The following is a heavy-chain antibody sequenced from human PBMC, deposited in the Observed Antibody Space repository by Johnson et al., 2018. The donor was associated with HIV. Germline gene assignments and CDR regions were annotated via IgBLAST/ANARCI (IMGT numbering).Heavy chain of an antibody. CDR1: GFNFDDYG. D-gene: IGHD1-26*01. Sequence: VQLVESGGGVVRPGGSLRLSCAPSGFNFDDYGMSWVRQAPGKGLEWVSVIYASGDTYHAASVKGRFTISRDNSKNSLYLQMNSLRAEDTAVYYCAKDGGSYGGAFDIWGQGTMVTVSS. CDR2: IYASGDT. J-gene: IGHJ3*02. CDR3: AKDGGSYGGAFDI. V-gene: IGHV3-20*04.